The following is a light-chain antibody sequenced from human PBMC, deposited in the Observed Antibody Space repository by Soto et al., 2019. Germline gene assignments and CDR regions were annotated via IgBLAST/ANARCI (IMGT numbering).Light chain of an antibody. CDR2: RND. J-gene: IGLJ2*01. CDR1: SSNIGNNF. CDR3: TAWDDSLSGHL. V-gene: IGLV1-47*01. Sequence: QSVLTQPPSASGTPGQRVVISCSGSSSNIGNNFVYWYQQFPGTAPKLLIYRNDQRPSGVPDRFSGSKSGTSGSLAISGLRSEDEADYYCTAWDDSLSGHLFGGGTKLTVL.